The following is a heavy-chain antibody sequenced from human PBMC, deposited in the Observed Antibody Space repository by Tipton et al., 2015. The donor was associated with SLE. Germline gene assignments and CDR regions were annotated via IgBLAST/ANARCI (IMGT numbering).Heavy chain of an antibody. CDR2: IYYSGST. CDR1: GGPISSYY. CDR3: ARERRSYSCSSSGMDV. V-gene: IGHV4-59*01. D-gene: IGHD6-13*01. J-gene: IGHJ6*02. Sequence: TLSLTCTVSGGPISSYYWSWIRQPPGKGLEWIGYIYYSGSTNYNPSLKSRVTISVDTSKNQFSLKLSSVTAADTAVYYCARERRSYSCSSSGMDVWGQGTTVTVSS.